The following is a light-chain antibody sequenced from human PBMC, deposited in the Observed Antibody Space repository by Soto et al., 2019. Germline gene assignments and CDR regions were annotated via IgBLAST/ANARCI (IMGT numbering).Light chain of an antibody. CDR3: QQGYSSRWT. CDR1: QNIRSY. J-gene: IGKJ1*01. Sequence: DIQMTQPPSSLSASVGDRVTITCRASQNIRSYLNWYQQKPGKAPQLLIYATSSLQTGVPSRFSASGSGTDFSLVISDLQPEDSATYYCQQGYSSRWTSGRGTKVDIK. V-gene: IGKV1-39*01. CDR2: ATS.